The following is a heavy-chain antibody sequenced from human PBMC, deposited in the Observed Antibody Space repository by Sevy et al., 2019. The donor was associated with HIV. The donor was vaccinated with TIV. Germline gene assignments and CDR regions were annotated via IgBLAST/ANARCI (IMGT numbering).Heavy chain of an antibody. D-gene: IGHD1-26*01. CDR3: ARPRAWELGH. J-gene: IGHJ1*01. V-gene: IGHV3-30-3*01. Sequence: VGSLRLSCAASGFTFSSYAMHWVRQAPGKELEWVAVITYDGSNKYYADSVKGRFTISRDNSKNTLYLQMNSLRAEDTAVYYCARPRAWELGHWGQGTLVTVSS. CDR1: GFTFSSYA. CDR2: ITYDGSNK.